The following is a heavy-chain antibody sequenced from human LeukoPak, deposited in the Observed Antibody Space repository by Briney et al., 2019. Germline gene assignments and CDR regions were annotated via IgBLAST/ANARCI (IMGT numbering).Heavy chain of an antibody. Sequence: GRSLRLSCAASGFTFSSYAMHWVRQAPGKGLEWVAVIWYDGSNKYYADSVKGRFTISRDNSKNTPYLQMNSLRAEDTAVYYCARRYSSGWYYFDYWGQGTLVTVSS. CDR2: IWYDGSNK. V-gene: IGHV3-33*01. CDR3: ARRYSSGWYYFDY. D-gene: IGHD6-19*01. CDR1: GFTFSSYA. J-gene: IGHJ4*02.